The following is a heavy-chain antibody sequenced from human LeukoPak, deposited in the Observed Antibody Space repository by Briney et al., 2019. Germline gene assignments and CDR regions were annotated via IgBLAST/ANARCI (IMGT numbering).Heavy chain of an antibody. D-gene: IGHD5-24*01. Sequence: SETLSLTCTVSGASINIYYWSWLRQPPGEGLEWIGYISNGGSTIYNPSLMSRVTISVDPSKNQLSLRPTSVTAADTAVYYCARSNARDGYNFGYWGQGTLVTVSS. CDR2: ISNGGST. CDR1: GASINIYY. V-gene: IGHV4-59*01. CDR3: ARSNARDGYNFGY. J-gene: IGHJ4*02.